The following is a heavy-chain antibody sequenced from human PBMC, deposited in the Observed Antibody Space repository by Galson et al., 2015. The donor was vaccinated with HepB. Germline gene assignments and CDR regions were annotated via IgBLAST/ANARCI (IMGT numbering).Heavy chain of an antibody. CDR3: VRGTTHSSLWY. Sequence: SLRLSCAASGFTFSSYWVHWVRYAPGKGLVWVSHISGDGSRTIYADSVRGRFTISRDNAKSTLDLQMNSLTAEDTAVYYCVRGTTHSSLWYWGQGALVTVSS. D-gene: IGHD6-19*01. CDR2: ISGDGSRT. V-gene: IGHV3-74*01. J-gene: IGHJ4*02. CDR1: GFTFSSYW.